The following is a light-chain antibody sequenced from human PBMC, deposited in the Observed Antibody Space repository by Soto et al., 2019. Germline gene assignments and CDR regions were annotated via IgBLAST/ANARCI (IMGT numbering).Light chain of an antibody. CDR1: QSVSSN. CDR3: QQYNNWPPDRT. V-gene: IGKV3-15*01. CDR2: GAS. Sequence: EIVMTQSPATLSVSPGERASLSCRASQSVSSNLAWYQQKPGPAPRLLIYGASTRATGIPARFSGSGSGTEFTLTISSLQSEDFAIYFCQQYNNWPPDRTFGQGTKVEIK. J-gene: IGKJ1*01.